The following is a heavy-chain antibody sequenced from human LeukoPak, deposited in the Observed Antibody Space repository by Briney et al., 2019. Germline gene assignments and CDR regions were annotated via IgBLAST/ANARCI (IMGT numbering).Heavy chain of an antibody. Sequence: SETLSLTFTVSGGSISSSSYYWGWIRQPPGKGLEWIGSIYYSGSTYYNPSLKSRVTISVDTSKNQFSLKLSSVTAADTAVYYCARHSYKGNDYWGQGTLVTVSS. D-gene: IGHD5-24*01. CDR2: IYYSGST. J-gene: IGHJ4*02. CDR1: GGSISSSSYY. V-gene: IGHV4-39*01. CDR3: ARHSYKGNDY.